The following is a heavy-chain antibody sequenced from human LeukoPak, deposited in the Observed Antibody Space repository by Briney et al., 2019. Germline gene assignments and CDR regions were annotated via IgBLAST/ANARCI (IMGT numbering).Heavy chain of an antibody. CDR3: ARESITGDRDFDY. D-gene: IGHD7-27*01. CDR1: GFSFSSYS. V-gene: IGHV3-48*01. Sequence: GGSLRLSCAASGFSFSSYSMNWVRQAPGRGLEWIPYISSGSRTIFYADSVKGRFTISRDNAKNSLYLLMNSLRADDTAVYYCARESITGDRDFDYWGQGTLITVSS. CDR2: ISSGSRTI. J-gene: IGHJ4*02.